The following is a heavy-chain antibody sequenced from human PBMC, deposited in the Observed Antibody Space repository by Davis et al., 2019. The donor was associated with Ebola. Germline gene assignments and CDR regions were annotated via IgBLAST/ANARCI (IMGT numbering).Heavy chain of an antibody. V-gene: IGHV3-48*02. Sequence: GESLKISCAASGFTFSSYSMNWVRQAPGKGLEWVSYISSSSSNIYYADSVKGRFTISRDNAKNSLYLQMNSLRDEETAVYYCARVGSSSSGPYYGMDVWGQGTTVTVSS. J-gene: IGHJ6*02. CDR2: ISSSSSNI. CDR3: ARVGSSSSGPYYGMDV. D-gene: IGHD6-6*01. CDR1: GFTFSSYS.